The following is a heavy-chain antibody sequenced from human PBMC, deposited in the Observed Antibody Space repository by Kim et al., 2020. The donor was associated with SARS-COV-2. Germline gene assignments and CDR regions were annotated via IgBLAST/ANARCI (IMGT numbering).Heavy chain of an antibody. CDR3: ARDLSYEVAANNWFDP. D-gene: IGHD6-19*01. J-gene: IGHJ5*02. CDR1: GYTFTSYG. Sequence: ASVKVSCKASGYTFTSYGISWVRQAPGQGLEWMGWISAYNGNTNYAQKLQGRVTMTTDTSTSTAYMELRSLRSDDTAVYYCARDLSYEVAANNWFDPWGQGTLVTVSS. CDR2: ISAYNGNT. V-gene: IGHV1-18*01.